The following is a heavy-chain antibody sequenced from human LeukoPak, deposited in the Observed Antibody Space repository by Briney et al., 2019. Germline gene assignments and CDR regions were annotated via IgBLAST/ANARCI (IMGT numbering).Heavy chain of an antibody. CDR2: IRSKANSYAT. V-gene: IGHV3-73*01. CDR1: GFTFSGSA. D-gene: IGHD2-2*01. Sequence: GGSLRLSCAASGFTFSGSAMHWVRQASGKGLEWVGRIRSKANSYATAYAASVKGRFTISRDDSKNTAYLQMNSLKTEDTAVYYCTTGSRHNCSSTSCWSGRSYYYYGMDVWGKGTTVTVSS. J-gene: IGHJ6*04. CDR3: TTGSRHNCSSTSCWSGRSYYYYGMDV.